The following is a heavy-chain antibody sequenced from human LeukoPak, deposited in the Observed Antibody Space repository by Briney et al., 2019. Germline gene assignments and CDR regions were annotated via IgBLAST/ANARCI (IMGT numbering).Heavy chain of an antibody. Sequence: GGSLRLSCAASGFTFSTATMNWVRQAPGKGLEWVSSISSSSTHIYYADSVKGRFTISRDNAKNSLYLQMNSLRAADTAIYYCARDRGKTSPYYYVDVWGKGTTVTVSS. CDR1: GFTFSTAT. D-gene: IGHD4-23*01. CDR2: ISSSSTHI. V-gene: IGHV3-21*01. CDR3: ARDRGKTSPYYYVDV. J-gene: IGHJ6*03.